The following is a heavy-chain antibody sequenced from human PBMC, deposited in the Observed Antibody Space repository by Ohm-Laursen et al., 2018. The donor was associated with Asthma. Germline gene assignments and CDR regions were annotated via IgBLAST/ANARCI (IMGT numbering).Heavy chain of an antibody. D-gene: IGHD6-19*01. CDR1: GGSISSYY. J-gene: IGHJ4*02. Sequence: PSDTLSLTCTVSGGSISSYYWSWIRQPPGKGLEWIGYIYYSGSTNYNPSLKSRVTISVDTSKNQFSLKLSSVTAADTAVYYCAREYAAGLFDYWGQGTLVTVSS. V-gene: IGHV4-59*01. CDR3: AREYAAGLFDY. CDR2: IYYSGST.